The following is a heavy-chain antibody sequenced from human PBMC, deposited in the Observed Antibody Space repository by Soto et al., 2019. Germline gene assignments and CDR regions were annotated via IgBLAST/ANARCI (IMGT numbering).Heavy chain of an antibody. V-gene: IGHV3-74*01. D-gene: IGHD2-8*01. Sequence: PGGSLRLSCAGSGFTFSRYRMHWVRQVPGKGLMWVSNVVPDGSRTTYADSVKGRFTISRDNAKNMLYLQMNSLRVEDTALYYCARDANAEPFDLWGQGTLVTVSS. CDR1: GFTFSRYR. CDR3: ARDANAEPFDL. CDR2: VVPDGSRT. J-gene: IGHJ5*02.